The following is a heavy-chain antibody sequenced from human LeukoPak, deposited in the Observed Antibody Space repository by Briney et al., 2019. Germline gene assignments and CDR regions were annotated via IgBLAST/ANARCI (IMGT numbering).Heavy chain of an antibody. CDR3: AKLEYLP. V-gene: IGHV3-23*01. CDR1: GFTFTGYA. D-gene: IGHD3-3*01. Sequence: GGSLRLSCAASGFTFTGYAMSWVRQAPGKGLEWVSAISGSGGSTYYADSVEGRFTISRDNSKNTLSLQMNNLRAEDTAVYYCAKLEYLPGGQGTLVTVSS. J-gene: IGHJ4*02. CDR2: ISGSGGST.